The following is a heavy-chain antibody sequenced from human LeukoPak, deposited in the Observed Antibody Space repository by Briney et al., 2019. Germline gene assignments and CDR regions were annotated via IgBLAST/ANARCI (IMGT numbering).Heavy chain of an antibody. CDR3: ARTPSRGDFDY. J-gene: IGHJ4*02. CDR1: GYSISSSNW. D-gene: IGHD6-13*01. V-gene: IGHV4-28*01. CDR2: IYYSGST. Sequence: KASDTLSLTCAVSGYSISSSNWWGWIRQPPGKGLEWIGYIYYSGSTYYNPSLKSRDTMSVDTSKNQFSLKLSSVTAVDTAVYYCARTPSRGDFDYWGQGTLVTVSS.